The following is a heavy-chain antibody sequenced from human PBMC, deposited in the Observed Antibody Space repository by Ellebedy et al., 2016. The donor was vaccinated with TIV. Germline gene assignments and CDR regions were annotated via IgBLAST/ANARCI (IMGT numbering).Heavy chain of an antibody. CDR3: TRDLGVPAASYYFDY. J-gene: IGHJ4*02. CDR2: IRSKAYGGTT. Sequence: PGGSLRLSCTASGFTFGDYAMSWFRQAPGKGLEWVGFIRSKAYGGTTEYAASVKGRFTISRDDSKSIAYLQMNSLKTEDTAVYYCTRDLGVPAASYYFDYWGQGTLVTVSS. CDR1: GFTFGDYA. V-gene: IGHV3-49*03. D-gene: IGHD2-2*01.